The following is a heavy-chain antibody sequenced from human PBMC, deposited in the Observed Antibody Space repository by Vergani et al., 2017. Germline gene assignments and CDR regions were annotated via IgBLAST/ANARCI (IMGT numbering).Heavy chain of an antibody. CDR1: GYTFTGYY. J-gene: IGHJ6*02. CDR2: INPNSGGT. CDR3: GRGPTPYSRSYVSIYYYGMDV. D-gene: IGHD1-26*01. V-gene: IGHV1-2*04. Sequence: QVQLVQSGAEVKKPGASVKVSCKASGYTFTGYYMHWVRQAPGQGLEWMGWINPNSGGTNYAQKFQGWVTMTRDTSISTAYMELSRLRSDDTAVYYCGRGPTPYSRSYVSIYYYGMDVWGQGTTVTVSS.